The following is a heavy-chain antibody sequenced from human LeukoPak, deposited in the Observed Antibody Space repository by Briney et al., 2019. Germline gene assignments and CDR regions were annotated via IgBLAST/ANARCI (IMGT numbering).Heavy chain of an antibody. CDR3: ASRYCSGGSCRPDWGYYGMDV. CDR1: GGSISSHY. J-gene: IGHJ6*02. D-gene: IGHD2-15*01. V-gene: IGHV4-4*07. Sequence: SETLSLTCTVSGGSISSHYWSWIRQPAGKGLEWIGRIYTSGSTNYNPSLKSRVTMSVDTSKNQFSLKLSSVTAADTAVYYCASRYCSGGSCRPDWGYYGMDVWGQGTTVAVSS. CDR2: IYTSGST.